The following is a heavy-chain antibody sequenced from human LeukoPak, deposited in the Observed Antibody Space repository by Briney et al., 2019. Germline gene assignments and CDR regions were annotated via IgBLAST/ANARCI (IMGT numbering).Heavy chain of an antibody. CDR2: IYPGDSDT. J-gene: IGHJ1*01. CDR1: GYSFTTYW. D-gene: IGHD6-19*01. V-gene: IGHV5-51*01. CDR3: ARLGYSSGWVAEYFQH. Sequence: GESLKISSKGSGYSFTTYWISWVRQMPGKGLEWMGIIYPGDSDTRYSPSFQGQVTISADKSISTAYLQWSSLKASDTAMYHCARLGYSSGWVAEYFQHWGQGTLVTVSS.